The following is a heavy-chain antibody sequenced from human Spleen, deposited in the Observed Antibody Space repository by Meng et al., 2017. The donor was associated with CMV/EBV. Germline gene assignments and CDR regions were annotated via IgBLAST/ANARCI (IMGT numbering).Heavy chain of an antibody. J-gene: IGHJ5*02. D-gene: IGHD2-2*01. CDR2: IWYDGSNK. V-gene: IGHV3-33*03. Sequence: GGSLRLSCAASGFTFSSYGMHWVRQAPGKGLEWVAVIWYDGSNKYYADSVKGRFTISRDNAKNTLYLQMNSLRAEDTAVYYCASLAVVVPWAFDPWGQGTLVTVSS. CDR3: ASLAVVVPWAFDP. CDR1: GFTFSSYG.